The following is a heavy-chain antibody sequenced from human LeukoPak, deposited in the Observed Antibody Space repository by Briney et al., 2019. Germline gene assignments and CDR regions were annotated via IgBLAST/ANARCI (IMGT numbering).Heavy chain of an antibody. CDR1: GFTFRSYT. J-gene: IGHJ4*02. D-gene: IGHD6-19*01. CDR3: AKELRSHTGWPFDY. Sequence: PGGSLRLSCAASGFTFRSYTMSWVRQAPGGGLEWVSAIDGLGYSTYYVDSVNGRFTISRDNSQNTLYLETNSLTAEDTAVYYCAKELRSHTGWPFDYWGQGALVTVSS. CDR2: IDGLGYST. V-gene: IGHV3-23*01.